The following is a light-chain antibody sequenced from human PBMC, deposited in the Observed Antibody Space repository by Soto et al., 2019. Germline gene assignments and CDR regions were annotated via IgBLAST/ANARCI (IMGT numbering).Light chain of an antibody. CDR3: QQYDT. V-gene: IGKV3-20*01. Sequence: EIVLTQSPGTLSLSPGERATLSCRASQSVSSSYLAWYQQKPGQAPRLLIYGASSRATGIPDRFSGSGSGTDFTLTISRLEPEDFAVNYCQQYDTFGQGTKLEIK. CDR1: QSVSSSY. CDR2: GAS. J-gene: IGKJ2*01.